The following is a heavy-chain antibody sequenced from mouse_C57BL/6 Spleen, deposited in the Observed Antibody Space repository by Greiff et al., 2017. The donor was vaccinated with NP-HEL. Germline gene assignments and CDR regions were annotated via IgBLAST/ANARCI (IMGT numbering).Heavy chain of an antibody. CDR3: APYYGSSTGFAY. Sequence: EVHLVESGPGLVKPSQSLSLTCSVTGYSITSGYYWNWIRQFPGNKLEWMGYISYDGSNNYNPSLKNRISITRDTSKNQFFLKLNSVTTEDTATYYCAPYYGSSTGFAYWGQGTLVTVSA. J-gene: IGHJ3*01. D-gene: IGHD1-1*01. V-gene: IGHV3-6*01. CDR1: GYSITSGYY. CDR2: ISYDGSN.